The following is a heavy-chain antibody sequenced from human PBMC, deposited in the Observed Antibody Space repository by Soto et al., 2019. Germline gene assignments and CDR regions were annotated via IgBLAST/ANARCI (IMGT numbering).Heavy chain of an antibody. J-gene: IGHJ3*02. CDR3: AKGPLSSGWYEPKDAFDI. CDR2: VNPNGGST. CDR1: GYTFTSFY. D-gene: IGHD6-19*01. Sequence: ASVKVSCKASGYTFTSFYIHWVRQAPGQGLEWMGIVNPNGGSTNYAQNVKGRITISRDTSTSTLYLEMSSLGAEDTAVYYCAKGPLSSGWYEPKDAFDIWGQGTMVTVSS. V-gene: IGHV1-46*01.